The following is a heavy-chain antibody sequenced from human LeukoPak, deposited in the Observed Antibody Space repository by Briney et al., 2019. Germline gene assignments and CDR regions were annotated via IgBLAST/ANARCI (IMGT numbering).Heavy chain of an antibody. Sequence: GGSLRLSCVASGFSFSEHYMTWIRQAPGKGLEWVSYISGTGSRTYYGDAGKGRFTISRDNAKRLVDLQMNSLRADDTAIYYCARSTVTAAGALDYWGQGILVTVSS. D-gene: IGHD6-25*01. V-gene: IGHV3-11*01. CDR3: ARSTVTAAGALDY. CDR2: ISGTGSRT. J-gene: IGHJ4*02. CDR1: GFSFSEHY.